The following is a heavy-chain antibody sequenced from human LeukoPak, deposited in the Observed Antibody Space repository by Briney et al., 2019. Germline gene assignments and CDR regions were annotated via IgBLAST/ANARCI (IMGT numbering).Heavy chain of an antibody. CDR3: ARGLWDYYMDV. V-gene: IGHV3-74*01. CDR2: INDDGSDT. J-gene: IGHJ6*03. D-gene: IGHD5-18*01. Sequence: GGSLRLSCAASGFTFKLYWMHWVRQVPGKRPVWVSRINDDGSDTIYADSVRGRFTISRDDAKNTVYLQMNNLRAEDTAVYYCARGLWDYYMDVWGKGTTVTVSS. CDR1: GFTFKLYW.